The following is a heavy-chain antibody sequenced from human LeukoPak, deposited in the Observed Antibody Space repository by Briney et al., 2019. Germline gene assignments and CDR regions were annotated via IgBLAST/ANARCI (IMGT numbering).Heavy chain of an antibody. J-gene: IGHJ4*02. D-gene: IGHD3-10*01. CDR2: ISAGGSST. V-gene: IGHV3-23*01. CDR3: ARGGTMYYGSGNFDY. Sequence: GGSLRLSCEASGFTFTTYAMNWVRQTPGKGLEWVSGISAGGSSTDYADSVKGRFTISRDNSKNTLYLEMNSLRAEDTAVYYCARGGTMYYGSGNFDYWGQGTLLTASS. CDR1: GFTFTTYA.